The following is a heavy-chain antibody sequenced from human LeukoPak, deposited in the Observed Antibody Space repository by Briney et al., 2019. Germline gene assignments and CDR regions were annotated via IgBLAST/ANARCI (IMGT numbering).Heavy chain of an antibody. D-gene: IGHD2-2*01. Sequence: PSETLSLTCAVYGGTFSGYYWSWIRQPPGKGLEWIGEINHSGSTNYNPSLKSRVTISVDTSKNQFSLKLTSETAADTAVYYCARGRGGDKVVVAAAKSGWFDPWGQGTLVTVSS. CDR1: GGTFSGYY. J-gene: IGHJ5*02. CDR2: INHSGST. CDR3: ARGRGGDKVVVAAAKSGWFDP. V-gene: IGHV4-34*01.